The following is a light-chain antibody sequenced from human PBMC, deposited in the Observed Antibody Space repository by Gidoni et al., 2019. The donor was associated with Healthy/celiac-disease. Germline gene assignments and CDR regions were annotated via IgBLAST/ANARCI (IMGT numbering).Light chain of an antibody. CDR2: RNN. Sequence: QSVLTQPPSASGTPAQRVTISCSGSSSNIGSNYVYWYQQLPGTSPKLLIYRNNQRPSGVPDRLSGSKSGTSASLAISGLRSEDEADYYCAAWDDSLSGPVFGGGTKLTVL. CDR3: AAWDDSLSGPV. CDR1: SSNIGSNY. V-gene: IGLV1-47*01. J-gene: IGLJ2*01.